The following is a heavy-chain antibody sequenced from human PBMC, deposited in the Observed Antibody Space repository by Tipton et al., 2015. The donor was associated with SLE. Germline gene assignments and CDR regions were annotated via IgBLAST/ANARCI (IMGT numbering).Heavy chain of an antibody. V-gene: IGHV3-74*01. Sequence: GSLRLSCAASGFTFSTYWMLWVRQAPGKGLVWVSRIKSDGSYTNYADSVKGRVTISRDNSKNTLYLQMNSLRTEDTAVYFCARGSGHTRFADSLNFWGQGTLVTVSS. CDR2: IKSDGSYT. J-gene: IGHJ4*02. CDR1: GFTFSTYW. CDR3: ARGSGHTRFADSLNF. D-gene: IGHD3-10*01.